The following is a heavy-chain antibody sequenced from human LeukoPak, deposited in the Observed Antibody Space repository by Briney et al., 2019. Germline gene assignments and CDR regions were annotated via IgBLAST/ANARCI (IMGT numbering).Heavy chain of an antibody. CDR1: GFTFSSYS. J-gene: IGHJ3*02. CDR3: ARGGWIDAFDI. V-gene: IGHV3-21*01. D-gene: IGHD6-19*01. Sequence: GGSLRLSCAASGFTFSSYSMNWVRQPPGKGLEWVSSISSSSSYIYYADSVKGRFTISRDNAKNSLYLQMNSLRAEDTAVYYCARGGWIDAFDIWGQGTMVTVSS. CDR2: ISSSSSYI.